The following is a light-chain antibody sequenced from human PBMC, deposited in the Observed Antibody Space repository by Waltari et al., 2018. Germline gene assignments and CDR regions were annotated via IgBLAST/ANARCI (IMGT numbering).Light chain of an antibody. Sequence: IRMTQSRSSLPASVGDRVTNTCRASQTINSYLNWYQQKPGKGPQVLIYGASSLQSGVPSRFRGSGSGTDFTLTITSLQPEDCAIYYCQQDYKTPWTFGQGTKVDIK. V-gene: IGKV1-39*01. CDR3: QQDYKTPWT. J-gene: IGKJ1*01. CDR2: GAS. CDR1: QTINSY.